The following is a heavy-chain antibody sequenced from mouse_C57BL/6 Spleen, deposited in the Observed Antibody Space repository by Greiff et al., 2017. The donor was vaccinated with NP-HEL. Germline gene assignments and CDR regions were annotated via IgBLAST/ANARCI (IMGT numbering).Heavy chain of an antibody. D-gene: IGHD2-3*01. V-gene: IGHV5-15*04. Sequence: EVMLVESGGGLVQPGGSLKLSCAASGFTFSDYGMAWVRQAPRKGPEWVAFISNLAYSIYYADTVTGRFTISRENAKNTLYLEMSSLRSEDTAMYYCARRVDGYYLDVWGTGTTVTVSS. CDR2: ISNLAYSI. CDR3: ARRVDGYYLDV. CDR1: GFTFSDYG. J-gene: IGHJ1*03.